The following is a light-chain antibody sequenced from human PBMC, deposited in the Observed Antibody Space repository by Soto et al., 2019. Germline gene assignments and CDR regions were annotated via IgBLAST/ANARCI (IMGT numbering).Light chain of an antibody. J-gene: IGLJ1*01. CDR3: CSYAGTYV. CDR1: SNDVGSYNV. CDR2: EGT. V-gene: IGLV2-23*01. Sequence: QSALTQPASVSGSPGQSITISCTGISNDVGSYNVVSWYQQHPGKAPKLLIYEGTQRPSGISFRFSASRSGNTASLTISWLQTEDEADYHCCSYAGTYVFGSGTKLTVL.